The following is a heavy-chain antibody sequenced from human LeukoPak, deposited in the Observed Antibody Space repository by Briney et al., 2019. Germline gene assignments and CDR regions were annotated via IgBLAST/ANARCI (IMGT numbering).Heavy chain of an antibody. CDR1: GLNFKFYA. V-gene: IGHV3-23*01. D-gene: IGHD2-8*02. J-gene: IGHJ4*02. Sequence: GGSLRLSCAVSGLNFKFYAMSWVRQAPGKGLEWVSGISGRGDSADYADSVKGRFTISRDNSKNTLYLRLNSLRVEDTATYYCVKDRYCPEVTCFGGGFEYWGQGTLVVVSP. CDR3: VKDRYCPEVTCFGGGFEY. CDR2: ISGRGDSA.